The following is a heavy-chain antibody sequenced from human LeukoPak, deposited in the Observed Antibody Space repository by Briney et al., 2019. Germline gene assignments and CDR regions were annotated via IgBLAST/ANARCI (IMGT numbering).Heavy chain of an antibody. CDR2: INPNSGGT. CDR3: ARDLGETWIQLWYYFDY. J-gene: IGHJ4*02. V-gene: IGHV1-2*02. D-gene: IGHD5-18*01. Sequence: ASVKVSCKASGYTFTDYYFHWVRQAPGQGLEWMGWINPNSGGTNYAQKFQGRVTMTRDTSISTAYMELSRLRSDDTAVYYCARDLGETWIQLWYYFDYWGQGTLVTVSS. CDR1: GYTFTDYY.